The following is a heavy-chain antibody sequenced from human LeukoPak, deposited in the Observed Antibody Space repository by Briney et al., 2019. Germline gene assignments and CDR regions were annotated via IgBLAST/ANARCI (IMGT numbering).Heavy chain of an antibody. D-gene: IGHD5-18*01. CDR3: ARRTYSCSPFFDY. CDR2: IYYSGST. Sequence: TSETLSHTCTVSGGSISSSRYYWGWIRQPPGKGLEWIGNIYYSGSTYYNPSLKSRVTISVDTSNNQFSLKLSSVTAVDTALYYCARRTYSCSPFFDYWGQGTLLTVSS. V-gene: IGHV4-39*01. CDR1: GGSISSSRYY. J-gene: IGHJ4*02.